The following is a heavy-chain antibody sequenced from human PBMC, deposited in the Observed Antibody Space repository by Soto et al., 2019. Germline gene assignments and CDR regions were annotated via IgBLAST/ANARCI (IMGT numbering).Heavy chain of an antibody. CDR1: GYTFTGYY. Sequence: SVKVSCKASGYTFTGYYIHWMRQAPGQGLEWMGGIIPIFGTANYAQKFQGRVTITADESTSTAYMELSSLRSEDTAVYYCARDRSITVVTPTFDYWGQGTLVTVSS. CDR2: IIPIFGTA. D-gene: IGHD2-15*01. CDR3: ARDRSITVVTPTFDY. J-gene: IGHJ4*02. V-gene: IGHV1-69*13.